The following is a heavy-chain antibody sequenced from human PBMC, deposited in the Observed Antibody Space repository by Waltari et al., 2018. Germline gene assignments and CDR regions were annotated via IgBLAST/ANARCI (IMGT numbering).Heavy chain of an antibody. CDR2: IHPNSGAT. D-gene: IGHD3-10*01. V-gene: IGHV1-2*02. CDR1: GYTFTANY. Sequence: QVQLVQSGAEVKRPGASVKVSCKASGYTFTANYVHWVRQAPGQGLEWMGCIHPNSGATDYAQQFQGRVTMTLDTSISTRYMELSRLGSDDTAVYYCARAWFNSGFDYWGQGSLVTVSS. CDR3: ARAWFNSGFDY. J-gene: IGHJ4*02.